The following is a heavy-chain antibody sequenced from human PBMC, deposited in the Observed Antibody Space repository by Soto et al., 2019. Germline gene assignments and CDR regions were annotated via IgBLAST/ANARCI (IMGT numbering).Heavy chain of an antibody. CDR3: ARDYGFGELFDP. D-gene: IGHD3-10*01. V-gene: IGHV1-18*01. J-gene: IGHJ5*02. Sequence: QVQLVQSGAEVKKPGASVKVSCKASGYTFTSYGISWVRQAPGQGLEWMGWISAYNGNTNYAQKLQRRSTITTDASTSTGYMERRRLRSDDTAVYYCARDYGFGELFDPWGQGTLVPAAS. CDR2: ISAYNGNT. CDR1: GYTFTSYG.